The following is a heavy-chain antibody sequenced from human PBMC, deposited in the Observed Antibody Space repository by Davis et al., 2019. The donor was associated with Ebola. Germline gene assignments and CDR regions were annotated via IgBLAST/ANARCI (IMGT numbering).Heavy chain of an antibody. V-gene: IGHV4-59*12. CDR3: ARDGATVTSHYYYYGMDV. CDR1: GGSISSYY. D-gene: IGHD4-17*01. CDR2: IYYSGTT. J-gene: IGHJ6*04. Sequence: SETLSLTCTVSGGSISSYYWSWIRQPPGKGLEWIAYIYYSGTTNYNPSLKSRVTISVDTSKNQFSLKLSSVTAADTAVYYCARDGATVTSHYYYYGMDVWGKGTTVTVSS.